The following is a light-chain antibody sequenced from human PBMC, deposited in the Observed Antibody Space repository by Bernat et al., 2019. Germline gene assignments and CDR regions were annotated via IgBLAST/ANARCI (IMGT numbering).Light chain of an antibody. V-gene: IGLV3-25*03. CDR1: ALPKQY. Sequence: SYELTQPPSVSVSPGQTARITCSGDALPKQYAYWYQQKPGQAPVLVIYKDSERPSGIPERFSGSSSGTTVTLTISGVQAEDEADYYCQSAESSGTWVCGGGTKLTVL. J-gene: IGLJ3*02. CDR3: QSAESSGTWV. CDR2: KDS.